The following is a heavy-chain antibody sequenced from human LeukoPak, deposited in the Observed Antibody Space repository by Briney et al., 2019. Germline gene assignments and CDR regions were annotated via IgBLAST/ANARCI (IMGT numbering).Heavy chain of an antibody. J-gene: IGHJ4*02. Sequence: PGGSLRLSCTASGFTFSRYWMTWVRQAPGKGLEWVAFISYDGSSKYYADSVKGRFTISRDKSKNTLYLQMDSLRAEDTAVYYCVTDIVVVVAATTPFDYWGQGTLVTVSS. CDR2: ISYDGSSK. D-gene: IGHD2-15*01. CDR1: GFTFSRYW. CDR3: VTDIVVVVAATTPFDY. V-gene: IGHV3-30*03.